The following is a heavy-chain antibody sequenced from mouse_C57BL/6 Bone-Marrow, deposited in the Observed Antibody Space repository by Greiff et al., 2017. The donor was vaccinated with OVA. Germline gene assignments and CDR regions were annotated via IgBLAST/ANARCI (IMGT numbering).Heavy chain of an antibody. CDR2: IDPSDSYT. J-gene: IGHJ1*03. D-gene: IGHD2-4*01. V-gene: IGHV1-50*01. CDR3: ARDDYDDWYVDV. CDR1: GYTFTSYW. Sequence: QVQLQQPGAELVKPGASVKLSCKASGYTFTSYWMQWVKQRPGQGLEWIGEIDPSDSYTNYNQKFKGKATLTVDTSSSTAYMQLSSLTSEDSAVYYCARDDYDDWYVDVWGTGTTVTVSS.